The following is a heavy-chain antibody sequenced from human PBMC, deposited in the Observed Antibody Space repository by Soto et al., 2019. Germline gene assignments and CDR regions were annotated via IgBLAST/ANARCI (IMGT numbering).Heavy chain of an antibody. CDR3: ATAPTYELTLDD. CDR2: IYWNDAK. CDR1: GFSLSTSGGG. D-gene: IGHD5-12*01. V-gene: IGHV2-5*01. Sequence: SGPTLVNPTHPLTLTCTFSGFSLSTSGGGVGWIRQPPGKALEWLALIYWNDAKRYSPSLKSRLTITKDTSKNQVVLTMTNMDPLDTATYDCATAPTYELTLDDGGQGARVHVSS. J-gene: IGHJ4*02.